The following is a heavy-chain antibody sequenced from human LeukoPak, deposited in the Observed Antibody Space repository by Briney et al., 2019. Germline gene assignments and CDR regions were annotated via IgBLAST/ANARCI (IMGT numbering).Heavy chain of an antibody. V-gene: IGHV1-2*02. CDR1: GYTFTDCY. D-gene: IGHD6-13*01. J-gene: IGHJ6*02. CDR3: ARTTIRNIAAAQGGGYYGMDV. CDR2: INPNSGGT. Sequence: ASVKVSCKASGYTFTDCYMHWVRQAPGQGLEWMGWINPNSGGTNYAQKFQGRVTMTRDTSISTAYMELSRLRSDDTAVYYCARTTIRNIAAAQGGGYYGMDVWGQGTTVTVSS.